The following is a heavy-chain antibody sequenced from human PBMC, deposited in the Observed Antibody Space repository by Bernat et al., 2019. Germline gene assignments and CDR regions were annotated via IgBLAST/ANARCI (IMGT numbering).Heavy chain of an antibody. V-gene: IGHV3-7*03. CDR3: AKVGYYGSGSYYNQRNWFDP. D-gene: IGHD3-10*01. CDR2: LMQDESEK. J-gene: IGHJ5*02. CDR1: GFTFGTYG. Sequence: EVQLVESGGGSVQPGGSLRLSCAASGFTFGTYGMSWVRQAPGTGLEWVASLMQDESEKYYVDSVKGRFTISRDNSKNTLYLQMNSLRAEDTAVYYCAKVGYYGSGSYYNQRNWFDPWGQGTLVTVSS.